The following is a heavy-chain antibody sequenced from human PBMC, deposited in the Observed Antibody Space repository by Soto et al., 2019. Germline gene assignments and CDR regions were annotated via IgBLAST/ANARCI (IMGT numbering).Heavy chain of an antibody. CDR3: ARAIAQTGMDV. CDR2: IWYDGSNK. Sequence: QVQLVESGGGVVQPGRSLRLSCAASGFTFSSYGMHWVRQAPGKGLEWVAVIWYDGSNKYYADSVKGRFTISRDNSKNTLYLQMNSLRAEDTAVYYCARAIAQTGMDVWGQGTTVTVSS. CDR1: GFTFSSYG. V-gene: IGHV3-33*01. D-gene: IGHD3-22*01. J-gene: IGHJ6*02.